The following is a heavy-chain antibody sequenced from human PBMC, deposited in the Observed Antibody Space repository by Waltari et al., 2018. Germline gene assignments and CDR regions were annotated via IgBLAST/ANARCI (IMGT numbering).Heavy chain of an antibody. Sequence: QVQLVQSGAEVKKPGASVKVSGKGSGYTLAESAMHGVRKAHGKGLEWMGGYDPEDGATIYAQSFQGRVAITADTSPDTAYMAPSSLTSEDTAVYYCATDHHRQRGYDIWGQGTLVTVSS. V-gene: IGHV1-24*01. D-gene: IGHD5-12*01. CDR3: ATDHHRQRGYDI. CDR2: YDPEDGAT. CDR1: GYTLAESA. J-gene: IGHJ4*02.